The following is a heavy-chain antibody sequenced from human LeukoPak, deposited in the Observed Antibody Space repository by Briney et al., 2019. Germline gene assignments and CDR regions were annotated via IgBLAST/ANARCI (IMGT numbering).Heavy chain of an antibody. Sequence: GGSLRLSGAGSGFTFTNYGMHWVRQAPGKGLEGVAVVWFDGTNKYYADSVKGRFTISRDNSKNTVYLQMNSLRAEDTAIYYCARDHVIKQAPPGYWGQGTLVTVSS. CDR1: GFTFTNYG. CDR2: VWFDGTNK. D-gene: IGHD3-10*01. V-gene: IGHV3-33*01. CDR3: ARDHVIKQAPPGY. J-gene: IGHJ4*02.